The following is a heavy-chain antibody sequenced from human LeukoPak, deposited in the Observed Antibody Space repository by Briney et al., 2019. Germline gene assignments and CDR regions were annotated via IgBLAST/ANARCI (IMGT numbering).Heavy chain of an antibody. J-gene: IGHJ3*02. CDR1: GGIFSKYG. CDR2: IIPTFDIA. Sequence: ASVKVSCKASGGIFSKYGISWVRQAPGQGLEWMGGIIPTFDIANYAQKFQGRVTISADKSTSTDYMELRSLRSEDTAMYYCARDRRGGDAFDIWGQGTMVTVSS. V-gene: IGHV1-69*10. D-gene: IGHD6-25*01. CDR3: ARDRRGGDAFDI.